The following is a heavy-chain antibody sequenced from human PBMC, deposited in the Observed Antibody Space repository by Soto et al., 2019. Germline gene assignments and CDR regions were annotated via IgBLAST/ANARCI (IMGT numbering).Heavy chain of an antibody. CDR3: ARVLEPL. D-gene: IGHD1-1*01. CDR2: ISYDGSNK. V-gene: IGHV3-30-3*01. J-gene: IGHJ4*02. CDR1: GFAFSSCA. Sequence: GGSLRLSCAASGFAFSSCAMHWVRQAPGKGLEWVAVISYDGSNKYYADSVKGRFTISRDNSKNTLYLQMNSLRAEDTAVYYCARVLEPLWGQGTLVTVSS.